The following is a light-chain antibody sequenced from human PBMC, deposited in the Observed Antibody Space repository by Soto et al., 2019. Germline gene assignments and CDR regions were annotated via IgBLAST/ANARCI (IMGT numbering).Light chain of an antibody. V-gene: IGKV1-5*03. CDR2: KAS. Sequence: DIQMTQSPSTLSASVGDRVTITCRASQSISSWLDWYQQKPGKAPKLLIYKASSLESGVPSRFSGSGSGTEFTLTISSLQPDDFATYYCQQYNSYPLTFGGGTKVEI. CDR3: QQYNSYPLT. J-gene: IGKJ4*01. CDR1: QSISSW.